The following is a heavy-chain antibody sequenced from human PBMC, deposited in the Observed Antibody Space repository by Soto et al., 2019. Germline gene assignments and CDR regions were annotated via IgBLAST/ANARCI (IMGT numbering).Heavy chain of an antibody. CDR1: GYIFTSYW. CDR2: IYPGDSDT. V-gene: IGHV5-51*01. CDR3: ASHKIGTMVRGVRGYYYYYGMDV. J-gene: IGHJ6*02. Sequence: PGESLKISCKGSGYIFTSYWIGWVRQMPGKGLEWLGIIYPGDSDTRYSPSFQGHVTNSADKTIRTALLQWSSLKASGTAMYYCASHKIGTMVRGVRGYYYYYGMDVWGQGTTVTVSS. D-gene: IGHD3-10*01.